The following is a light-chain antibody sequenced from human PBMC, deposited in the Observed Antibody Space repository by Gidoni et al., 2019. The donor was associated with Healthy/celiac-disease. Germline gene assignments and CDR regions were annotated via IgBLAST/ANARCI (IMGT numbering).Light chain of an antibody. V-gene: IGLV1-44*01. CDR3: AAWDDSLNGWV. J-gene: IGLJ3*02. CDR2: SNN. CDR1: SPNIGSNT. Sequence: SVLTQPPSPSGTPGKTFTISCSGSSPNIGSNTVNWYQQLPGTAPKLLIYSNNQRPSGVPDRFSGSKSGTSASLAISGLQSEDEADYYCAAWDDSLNGWVFGGGTKLTVL.